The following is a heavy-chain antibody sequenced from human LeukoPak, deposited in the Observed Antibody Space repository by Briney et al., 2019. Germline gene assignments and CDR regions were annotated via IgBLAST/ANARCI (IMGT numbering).Heavy chain of an antibody. CDR2: IGSDSAT. CDR3: AKCMSSTGVCLIFDY. D-gene: IGHD2-21*02. V-gene: IGHV3-23*01. CDR1: GFTFFNYA. J-gene: IGHJ4*02. Sequence: GGSLRLSCEASGFTFFNYAMSWVRQAPGKGLQWVSGIGSDSATFYTDSVKGRFTISRDNSKNTVYLHIDGLGAEDTAVYYCAKCMSSTGVCLIFDYWGQGILVAVST.